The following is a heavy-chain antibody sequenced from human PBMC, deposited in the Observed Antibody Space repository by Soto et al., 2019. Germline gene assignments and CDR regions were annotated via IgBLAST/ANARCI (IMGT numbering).Heavy chain of an antibody. D-gene: IGHD6-6*01. Sequence: QVQLQESGPGLVKPSPTLSLTCTVSGGSISSGDYYWSWIRQPPGKGLEWIGYFYYSGSTYYNPSRKSRVSRSVDTSKSQFSLQLSSVTAADTAVYYWARGVGSSDVRQVCYYYGMDGWGQGTTVTVSS. CDR3: ARGVGSSDVRQVCYYYGMDG. J-gene: IGHJ6*02. CDR2: FYYSGST. CDR1: GGSISSGDYY. V-gene: IGHV4-30-4*01.